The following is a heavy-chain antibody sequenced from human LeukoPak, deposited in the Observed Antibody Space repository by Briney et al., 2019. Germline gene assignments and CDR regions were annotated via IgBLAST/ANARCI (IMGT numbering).Heavy chain of an antibody. D-gene: IGHD6-19*01. CDR1: GGSISSSSYY. J-gene: IGHJ4*02. CDR2: LYYSGST. V-gene: IGHV4-39*01. Sequence: SETLSLTCTVSGGSISSSSYYWGWIRQPPGKGLEWIGSLYYSGSTYYNPSLKSRVTISVDTSKNQFPLKLSSVTAADTAVYYCATQNSGWYGGRDYWGQGTLVTVSS. CDR3: ATQNSGWYGGRDY.